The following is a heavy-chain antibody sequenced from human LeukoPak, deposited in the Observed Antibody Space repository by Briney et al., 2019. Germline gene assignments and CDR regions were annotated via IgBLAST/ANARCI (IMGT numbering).Heavy chain of an antibody. V-gene: IGHV3-48*01. Sequence: GGSLRPSCAASGFTFSGYGMNWVRQEPGKGLGWVSYISRGSDDIRYADSVRGRFTISRDNAKNSLSPQMNSLRADDTAVYYCARDPHSGLTRFWGGQGTLVTVSS. CDR3: ARDPHSGLTRFW. D-gene: IGHD3-16*01. CDR2: ISRGSDDI. J-gene: IGHJ4*02. CDR1: GFTFSGYG.